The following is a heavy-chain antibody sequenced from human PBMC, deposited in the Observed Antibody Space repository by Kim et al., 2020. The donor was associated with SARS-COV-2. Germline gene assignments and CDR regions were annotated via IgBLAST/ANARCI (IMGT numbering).Heavy chain of an antibody. D-gene: IGHD5-18*01. CDR3: ARVAYEGLGTAMVLDY. V-gene: IGHV4-31*03. CDR2: IYYSGST. J-gene: IGHJ4*02. Sequence: SETLSLTCTVSGGSISSGGYYWSWIRQHPGKGLEWIGYIYYSGSTYYNPSLKSRVTISVDTSKNQFSLKLSSVTAADTAVYYCARVAYEGLGTAMVLDYWGQGTLVTVSS. CDR1: GGSISSGGYY.